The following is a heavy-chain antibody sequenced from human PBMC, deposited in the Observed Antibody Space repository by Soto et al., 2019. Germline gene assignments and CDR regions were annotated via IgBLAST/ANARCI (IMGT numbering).Heavy chain of an antibody. Sequence: QVQLQESGPGLVRPSQTLSLTCTVSGGSISSDHYHWTWIRQTPGKGLEWIGYIHYSGSVYYNPPLQSRVTTSVDTSKNLFSLKLSSVTAADTAVYFCVREDDGGDRDYYGLDVWGQGTTVTVSS. CDR2: IHYSGSV. CDR1: GGSISSDHYH. V-gene: IGHV4-30-4*01. J-gene: IGHJ6*02. CDR3: VREDDGGDRDYYGLDV. D-gene: IGHD4-17*01.